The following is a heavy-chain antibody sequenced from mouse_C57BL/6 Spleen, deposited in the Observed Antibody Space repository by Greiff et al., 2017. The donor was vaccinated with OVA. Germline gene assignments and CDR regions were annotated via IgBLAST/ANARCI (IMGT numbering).Heavy chain of an antibody. V-gene: IGHV1-82*01. Sequence: VQLQQSGPELVKPGASVKISCKASGYAFSSSWMNWVKQRPGKGLEWIGRIYPGDGDTNYNGKFKGKATLTADKSSSTAYMQLSSLTSEDSAVYFGARHYYGNAMDYWGQGTSVTVSS. D-gene: IGHD1-1*01. CDR2: IYPGDGDT. J-gene: IGHJ4*01. CDR3: ARHYYGNAMDY. CDR1: GYAFSSSW.